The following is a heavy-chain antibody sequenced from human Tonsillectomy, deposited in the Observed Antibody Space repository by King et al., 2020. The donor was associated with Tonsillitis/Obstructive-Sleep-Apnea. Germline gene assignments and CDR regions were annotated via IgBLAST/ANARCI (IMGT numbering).Heavy chain of an antibody. J-gene: IGHJ6*03. V-gene: IGHV2-26*01. CDR3: ARIIYSGYDCIYYYYYYMDV. D-gene: IGHD5-12*01. Sequence: LKESGPVLVKPTEPLTLTCTVSGFSLSNARMGVSWIRQPPGKALEWLAHIFSNDEKSYSTSLKSRLTISKDTSKSQVVLTMTNMDPVDTATYYCARIIYSGYDCIYYYYYYMDVWGKGTTVTVSS. CDR2: IFSNDEK. CDR1: GFSLSNARMG.